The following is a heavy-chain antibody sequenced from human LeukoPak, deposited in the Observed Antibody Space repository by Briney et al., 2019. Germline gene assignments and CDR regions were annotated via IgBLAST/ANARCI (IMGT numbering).Heavy chain of an antibody. J-gene: IGHJ4*02. CDR1: GFTFSSYS. CDR2: ISSSSSYI. CDR3: ASSPGRRCLFDY. D-gene: IGHD4-17*01. Sequence: GGSLRLSCAASGFTFSSYSMNWVRQAPGKGLEWVSSISSSSSYIYYADSVKGRFTISRDNAKNSLYLQMNSLRAEDTAVYYCASSPGRRCLFDYWGQGTLVTVSS. V-gene: IGHV3-21*01.